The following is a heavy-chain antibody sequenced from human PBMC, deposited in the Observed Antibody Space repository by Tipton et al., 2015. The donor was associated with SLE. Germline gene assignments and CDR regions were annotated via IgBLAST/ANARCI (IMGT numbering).Heavy chain of an antibody. D-gene: IGHD1-14*01. J-gene: IGHJ4*02. Sequence: TLSLTCAVSGYSITYDHNWGWIRQPPGKGLEWIGSISHSESTYYNPSLKSRVTTSVDTSKNQFSLSLYSVTVEDTAVYYCARQGTGFGSGRDDYWGQGILVTVSS. V-gene: IGHV4-38-2*01. CDR1: GYSITYDHN. CDR3: ARQGTGFGSGRDDY. CDR2: ISHSEST.